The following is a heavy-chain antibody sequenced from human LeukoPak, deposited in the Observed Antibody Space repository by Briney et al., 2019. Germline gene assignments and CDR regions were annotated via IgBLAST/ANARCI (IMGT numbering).Heavy chain of an antibody. CDR1: GFTFSSYA. CDR3: AKGGKTIMCPTSCYDY. V-gene: IGHV3-30*04. Sequence: PGGSLRLSCAASGFTFSSYAMHWVRQAPGKGLEWVAVISYDGSNKYYADSVKGRFTISRDNSKNTPYLQMNSLRAEDTAVYYCAKGGKTIMCPTSCYDYWGQGTLVTVSS. CDR2: ISYDGSNK. D-gene: IGHD2-2*01. J-gene: IGHJ4*02.